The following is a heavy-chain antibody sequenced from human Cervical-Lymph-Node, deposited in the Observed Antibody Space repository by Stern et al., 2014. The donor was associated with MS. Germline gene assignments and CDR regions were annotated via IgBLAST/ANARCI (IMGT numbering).Heavy chain of an antibody. CDR3: VRERSSRGFDY. D-gene: IGHD5/OR15-5a*01. J-gene: IGHJ4*02. V-gene: IGHV3-30-3*01. CDR2: ISYEGNTK. CDR1: GFTFTSYA. Sequence: VPLVESGGGVVQPGRSLRVSCATAGFTFTSYAMNWVRQAPGKGLEWVAVISYEGNTKYYADSVKGRFTISRDNSKNTLYLQMSSLRAEDTAVYYCVRERSSRGFDYWGQGSLVTVSS.